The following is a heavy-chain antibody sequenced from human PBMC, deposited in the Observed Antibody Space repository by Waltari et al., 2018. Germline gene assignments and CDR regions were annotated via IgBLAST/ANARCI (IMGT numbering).Heavy chain of an antibody. D-gene: IGHD2-15*01. CDR1: GFRFGDYW. J-gene: IGHJ3*01. Sequence: EVHLAESGGGVVQPGGSLRLSCTGSGFRFGDYWMHWVRQAPGKGLEWVSRINVDGGYISYGDSVKGRFTISRDNAKNTVFLQLNNLSAEDTALYYCARAGLLGAFDVWGQGTMVTVSS. CDR3: ARAGLLGAFDV. V-gene: IGHV3-74*01. CDR2: INVDGGYI.